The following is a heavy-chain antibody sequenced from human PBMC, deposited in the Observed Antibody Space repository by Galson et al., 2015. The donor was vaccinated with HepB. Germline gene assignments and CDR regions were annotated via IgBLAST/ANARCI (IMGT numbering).Heavy chain of an antibody. CDR1: GFTFSSYA. J-gene: IGHJ4*02. D-gene: IGHD3-3*01. CDR3: AKGLSFVVVSSNDY. V-gene: IGHV3-23*01. Sequence: SLRLSCAASGFTFSSYAMSWVRQAPGKGLEWVSAISGSGGSSYYADSVKGWFTISRDNSKNTLYLQINSLRAEDTAVYYCAKGLSFVVVSSNDYWGQGTLVTVSS. CDR2: ISGSGGSS.